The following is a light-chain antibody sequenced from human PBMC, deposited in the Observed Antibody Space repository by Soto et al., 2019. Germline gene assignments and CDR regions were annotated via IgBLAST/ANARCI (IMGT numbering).Light chain of an antibody. CDR3: QQSYSTPELT. J-gene: IGKJ4*01. CDR1: QSISSY. V-gene: IGKV1-39*01. CDR2: AAS. Sequence: DIQMTQSPSSLSASVGDRVTITCRASQSISSYLNWYQQKPGKAPKLLIYAASSLQSGVPSRFSDSGSGTDFTLTIRSLQPEEFATYYCQQSYSTPELTFGGGTKVEIK.